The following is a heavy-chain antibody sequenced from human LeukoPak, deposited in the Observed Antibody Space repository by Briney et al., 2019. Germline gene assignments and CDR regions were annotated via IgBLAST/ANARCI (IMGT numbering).Heavy chain of an antibody. D-gene: IGHD2-2*01. CDR2: FDPEDGET. J-gene: IGHJ4*02. CDR1: GYTLTELS. Sequence: ASVKVSCKVSGYTLTELSMHWVRQAPGKGLEWRGGFDPEDGETIYAQKFKGRVTMTEDTSTDTAYMELSSLRSEDTAVYYCATGCSSTSCPIDYWGQGTLVTVSS. V-gene: IGHV1-24*01. CDR3: ATGCSSTSCPIDY.